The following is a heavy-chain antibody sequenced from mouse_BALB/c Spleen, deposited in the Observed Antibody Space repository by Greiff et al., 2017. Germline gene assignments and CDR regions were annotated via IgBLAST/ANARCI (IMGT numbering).Heavy chain of an antibody. CDR2: IDPSDSET. CDR1: GYSFTSYW. Sequence: VQLVESGPQLVRPGASVKISCKASGYSFTSYWMHWVKQRPGQGLEWIGMIDPSDSETRLNQKFKDKATLTVDKSSSTAYMQLSSPTSEDSAVYYCARGGYYYAMDYWGQGTSVTVSS. CDR3: ARGGYYYAMDY. J-gene: IGHJ4*01. V-gene: IGHV1S126*01.